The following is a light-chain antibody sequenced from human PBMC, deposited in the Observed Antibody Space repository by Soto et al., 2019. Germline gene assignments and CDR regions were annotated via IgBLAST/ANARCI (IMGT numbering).Light chain of an antibody. V-gene: IGKV3-20*01. J-gene: IGKJ2*01. CDR1: ESVSGSY. CDR2: DAS. Sequence: EIVLTQSPDTLSLSPGERATLSCRASESVSGSYIAWFQQKPGQAPRLLIYDASSRSTGIPDRFSGSGSGTEFTLTISRLEPEDFTVYYGQQYDTSPYTFGQGTKLESK. CDR3: QQYDTSPYT.